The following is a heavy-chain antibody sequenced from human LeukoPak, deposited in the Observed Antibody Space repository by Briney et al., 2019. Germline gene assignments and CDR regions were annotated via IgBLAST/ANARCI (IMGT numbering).Heavy chain of an antibody. D-gene: IGHD3-22*01. CDR3: AGLVGRYSSGLYYYYFDY. CDR1: GDSINSLDL. Sequence: SETLSLTCTVSGDSINSLDLWSWVRQPPGKGLEWIGEMYLSGTTHSNPSVKSRVTISIDKSKNQFFLNLSSVTAADTAVYYSAGLVGRYSSGLYYYYFDYWGQGTLVTVSS. J-gene: IGHJ4*02. CDR2: MYLSGTT. V-gene: IGHV4-4*02.